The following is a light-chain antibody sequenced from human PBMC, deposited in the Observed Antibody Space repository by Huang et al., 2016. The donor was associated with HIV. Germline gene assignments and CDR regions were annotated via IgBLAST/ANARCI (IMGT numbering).Light chain of an antibody. CDR2: AAS. V-gene: IGKV1-33*01. CDR3: QQYDNLPIT. Sequence: DIQMTQSPSSLSASVGDRVTITCQASQDISTYLNWYQQKPGKAPKVLIYAASTLETGVPSRFSGSGSGTNFTFTISSLQPEDIATYYCQQYDNLPITFGQGTRLEI. CDR1: QDISTY. J-gene: IGKJ5*01.